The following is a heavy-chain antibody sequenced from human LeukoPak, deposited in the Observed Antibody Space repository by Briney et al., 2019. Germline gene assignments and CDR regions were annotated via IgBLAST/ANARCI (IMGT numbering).Heavy chain of an antibody. CDR3: ARVSVAGAVIDAFDI. D-gene: IGHD6-19*01. Sequence: GGSLILSCAASGFTFISYTMNWVRQAPGKGLEWVSSISGSSVYIYYADSVKGRFTISRDNAKNSLYLQMNSLRGEDTAVYYCARVSVAGAVIDAFDIWGQGTMVTVSS. CDR1: GFTFISYT. V-gene: IGHV3-21*01. J-gene: IGHJ3*02. CDR2: ISGSSVYI.